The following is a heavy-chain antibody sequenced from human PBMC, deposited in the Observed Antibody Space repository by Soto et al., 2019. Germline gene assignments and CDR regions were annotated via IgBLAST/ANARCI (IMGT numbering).Heavy chain of an antibody. J-gene: IGHJ4*02. CDR1: GGTFSSYA. D-gene: IGHD3-3*01. CDR3: ASLRPNYDFWSGYSSYFDY. CDR2: IIPIFGTA. Sequence: GASVKVSCKASGGTFSSYAISWVRQAPGQELEWMGGIIPIFGTANYAQKFQGRVTITADESTSTAYMELSSLRSEDTAVYYCASLRPNYDFWSGYSSYFDYWGQGTLVTVSS. V-gene: IGHV1-69*13.